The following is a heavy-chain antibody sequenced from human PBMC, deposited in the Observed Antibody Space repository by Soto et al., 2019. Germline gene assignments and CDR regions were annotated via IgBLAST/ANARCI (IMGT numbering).Heavy chain of an antibody. D-gene: IGHD3-10*02. V-gene: IGHV4-59*01. J-gene: IGHJ6*02. CDR3: ARGAASSSFQCSFYGLDV. CDR2: IYFGGSP. CDR1: GGSLNDYY. Sequence: PSETLSLTCNVSGGSLNDYYWTWIRQFPGKGLQWVGCIYFGGSPNSNPSLKNRVSISVDTSKSQFSMRLTSVTAADTAVYYCARGAASSSFQCSFYGLDVWGPGTTVTVSS.